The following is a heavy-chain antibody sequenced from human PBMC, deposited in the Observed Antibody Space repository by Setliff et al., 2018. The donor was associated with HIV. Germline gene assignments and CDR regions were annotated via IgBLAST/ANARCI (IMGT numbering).Heavy chain of an antibody. V-gene: IGHV1-18*01. CDR1: GYIFTNYG. J-gene: IGHJ5*02. CDR2: ITGYNGNT. Sequence: GASVKVSCKASGYIFTNYGISWVRQAPGQGLEWMGWITGYNGNTNYAEKFQGRVTMTIDTSTSTAYLELRSLRSDDTAVYYCVRGHCNSDKCWYTWFDPWGQGTLVTVSS. D-gene: IGHD2-2*01. CDR3: VRGHCNSDKCWYTWFDP.